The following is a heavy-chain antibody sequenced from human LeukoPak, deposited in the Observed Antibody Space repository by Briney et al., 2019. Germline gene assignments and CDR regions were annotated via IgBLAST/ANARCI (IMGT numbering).Heavy chain of an antibody. J-gene: IGHJ4*02. CDR3: ASADHYSSGWYYFDY. V-gene: IGHV4-39*07. Sequence: PSETLSLTCTVSGGSISSSSYYWGWIRQPPGKGLEWIGSIYYSGSTYYNPSLKSRVTISVDTSKNQFSLKLSSVTAADTAVYYCASADHYSSGWYYFDYWGQGTLVTVSS. D-gene: IGHD6-19*01. CDR1: GGSISSSSYY. CDR2: IYYSGST.